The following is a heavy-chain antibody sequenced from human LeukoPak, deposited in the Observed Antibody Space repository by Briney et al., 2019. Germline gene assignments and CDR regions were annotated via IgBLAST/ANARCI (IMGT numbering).Heavy chain of an antibody. D-gene: IGHD6-13*01. J-gene: IGHJ4*02. CDR2: ISTSGNSI. V-gene: IGHV3-48*03. Sequence: GGSLRLSCEASGFTFRSYAMNWVRQAPGKGLEWVSYISTSGNSIYYADSVKGRFTISRDNAKNSLFLQMNSLRAEDTAVYYCATSQGSWPDYFDYWGQGTLVTVSS. CDR1: GFTFRSYA. CDR3: ATSQGSWPDYFDY.